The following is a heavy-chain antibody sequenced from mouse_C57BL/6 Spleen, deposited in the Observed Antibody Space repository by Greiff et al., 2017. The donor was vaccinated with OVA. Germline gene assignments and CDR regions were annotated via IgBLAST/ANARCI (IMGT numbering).Heavy chain of an antibody. CDR1: GYTFTDYY. Sequence: EVQLQQSGPVLVKPGASVKMSCKASGYTFTDYYMNWVKQSHGKSLEWIGVINPYNGGTSYNQKFKGKATLTVDKSSSTAYMELNSLTSEDSAVYYCAREGPITTVVAPGWFAYWGQGTLVTVSA. CDR2: INPYNGGT. V-gene: IGHV1-19*01. CDR3: AREGPITTVVAPGWFAY. J-gene: IGHJ3*01. D-gene: IGHD1-1*01.